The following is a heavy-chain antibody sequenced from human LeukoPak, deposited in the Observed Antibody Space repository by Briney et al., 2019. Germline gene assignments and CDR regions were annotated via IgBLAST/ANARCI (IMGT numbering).Heavy chain of an antibody. V-gene: IGHV3-21*01. CDR1: GFTFSSYS. CDR3: ARDHILAAAGTVYYYYMDV. J-gene: IGHJ6*03. D-gene: IGHD6-13*01. Sequence: PGGSLRLSCAASGFTFSSYSMNWVRQAPGKGLEWVSSISSSSSYIYYADSVKGRFTISRDNSKNTLYLQMNSLRAEDTAVYYCARDHILAAAGTVYYYYMDVWGKGTTVTVSS. CDR2: ISSSSSYI.